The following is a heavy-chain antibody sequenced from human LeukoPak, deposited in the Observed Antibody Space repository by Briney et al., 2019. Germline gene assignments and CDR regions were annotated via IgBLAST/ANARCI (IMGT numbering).Heavy chain of an antibody. CDR3: ARGSTIVATEGALWY. D-gene: IGHD5-12*01. CDR1: GFTFSNYA. Sequence: GGSLRLSCAASGFTFSNYAMHWVRQAPGKGLEWVAIIRYDGSNKYYADSVKGRFTISRDNSKNTLYLQMNSLRSDDTAVYYCARGSTIVATEGALWYWGQGTLVTVSS. V-gene: IGHV3-30*02. CDR2: IRYDGSNK. J-gene: IGHJ4*02.